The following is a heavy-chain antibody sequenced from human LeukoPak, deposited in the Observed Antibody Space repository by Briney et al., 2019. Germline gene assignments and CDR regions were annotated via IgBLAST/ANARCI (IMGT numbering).Heavy chain of an antibody. CDR1: GFTFGSYS. Sequence: GGSLRLSCAASGFTFGSYSMNWVRQAPGKGPEWVSSISSSSSYIHYADSVKGRFTISRDNAKNSLYLQMNSLRAEDTAVYYCARASEWEPHFDYWGQGTLVTVSS. V-gene: IGHV3-21*01. D-gene: IGHD1-26*01. CDR3: ARASEWEPHFDY. CDR2: ISSSSSYI. J-gene: IGHJ4*02.